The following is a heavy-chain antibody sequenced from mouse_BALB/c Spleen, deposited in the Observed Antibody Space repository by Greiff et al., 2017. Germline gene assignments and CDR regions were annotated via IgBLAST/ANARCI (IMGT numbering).Heavy chain of an antibody. Sequence: VQLVESGPGLVQPSQSLSITCTVSGFSLTSYGVHWVRQSPGKGLEWLGVIWSGGSTDYNAAFISRLSISKDNSKSQVFFKMNSLQANDTAIYYCARKGYRYAWFAYWGQGTLVTVSA. CDR1: GFSLTSYG. D-gene: IGHD2-14*01. J-gene: IGHJ3*01. V-gene: IGHV2-2*02. CDR2: IWSGGST. CDR3: ARKGYRYAWFAY.